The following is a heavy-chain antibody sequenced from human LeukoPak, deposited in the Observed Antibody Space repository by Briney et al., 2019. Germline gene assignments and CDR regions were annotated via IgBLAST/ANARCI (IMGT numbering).Heavy chain of an antibody. D-gene: IGHD1-26*01. CDR2: ISGSGGST. J-gene: IGHJ3*02. CDR3: AKDIRYSGSPRAFDI. V-gene: IGHV3-23*01. Sequence: PGGSLRLSCAASGFTVSSNYMSWVRQAPGKGLEWVSAISGSGGSTYYADSVKGRFTISRDNSKNTLYLQMNSLRAEDTAVYYCAKDIRYSGSPRAFDIWGQGTMVTVSS. CDR1: GFTVSSNY.